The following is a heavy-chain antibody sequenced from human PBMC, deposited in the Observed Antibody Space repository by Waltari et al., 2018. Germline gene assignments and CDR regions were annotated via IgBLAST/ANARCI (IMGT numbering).Heavy chain of an antibody. J-gene: IGHJ3*02. CDR2: IIPIFGTA. D-gene: IGHD3-22*01. CDR3: ARDFLYYYDSSGYHRGAFDI. CDR1: GGTFSSYA. Sequence: QVQLVQSGAEVKKPGSSVKVSCKASGGTFSSYAISWVRQAPGHGLEWMGGIIPIFGTANYAQKFQGRVTITADKSTSTAYMELSSLRSEDTAVYYCARDFLYYYDSSGYHRGAFDIWGQGTMVTVSS. V-gene: IGHV1-69*14.